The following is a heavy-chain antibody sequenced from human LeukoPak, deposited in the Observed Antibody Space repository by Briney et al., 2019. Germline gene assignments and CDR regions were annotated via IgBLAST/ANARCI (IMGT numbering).Heavy chain of an antibody. CDR1: GYTFTGYY. CDR3: ARTGQNYYDSSGYSIDY. J-gene: IGHJ4*02. V-gene: IGHV1-2*02. Sequence: ASVTVSCKASGYTFTGYYMHWVRQAPGQGLEWMGWINPNSGGTNYAQKFQGRVTMTRDTSISTAYMELSRLRSDDTAVYYCARTGQNYYDSSGYSIDYWGQGTLVTVSS. CDR2: INPNSGGT. D-gene: IGHD3-22*01.